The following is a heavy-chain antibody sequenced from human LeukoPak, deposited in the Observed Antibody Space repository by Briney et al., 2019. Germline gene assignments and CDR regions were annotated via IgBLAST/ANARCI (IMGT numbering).Heavy chain of an antibody. D-gene: IGHD2-15*01. CDR2: ISNNGGYT. CDR3: AKQLGYCSDGSCYFPY. Sequence: GGSLRLSCAASGFTFSSYSMSWVRQAPGKGLEWVSAISNNGGYTYYADSVQGRFTISRDNSKSTLCLQMNSLRAEDTAVYYCAKQLGYCSDGSCYFPYWGQGTLVTVSS. V-gene: IGHV3-23*01. J-gene: IGHJ4*02. CDR1: GFTFSSYS.